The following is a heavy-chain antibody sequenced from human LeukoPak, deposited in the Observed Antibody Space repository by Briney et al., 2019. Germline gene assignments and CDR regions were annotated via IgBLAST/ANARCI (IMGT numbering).Heavy chain of an antibody. V-gene: IGHV3-49*03. CDR3: TRPLRYFDWLLPSDYGMDV. CDR1: GFTFGDYA. CDR2: IRSKAYGGTT. J-gene: IGHJ6*02. Sequence: SGGSLRLSCTASGFTFGDYAMSWFRQAPGKGLEWVGFIRSKAYGGTTEYAASVKGRFTISRDDSKSIAYLQMNSLKTGDTAVYYCTRPLRYFDWLLPSDYGMDVWGQGTTVTVSS. D-gene: IGHD3-9*01.